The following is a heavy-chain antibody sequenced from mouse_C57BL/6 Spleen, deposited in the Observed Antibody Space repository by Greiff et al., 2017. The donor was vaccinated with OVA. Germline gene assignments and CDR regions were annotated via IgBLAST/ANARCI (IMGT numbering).Heavy chain of an antibody. V-gene: IGHV2-3*01. D-gene: IGHD2-3*01. CDR3: AEKGYDGYYEGYAMDY. CDR2: IWGDGST. Sequence: VKLMESGPGLVAPSQSLSITCTVSGFSLTSYGVSWVRQPPGKGLEWLGVIWGDGSTNYHSALISRLSILTDNSKSQVFLKLNSLQTDDTATYYCAEKGYDGYYEGYAMDYWGQGTSVTVSS. J-gene: IGHJ4*01. CDR1: GFSLTSYG.